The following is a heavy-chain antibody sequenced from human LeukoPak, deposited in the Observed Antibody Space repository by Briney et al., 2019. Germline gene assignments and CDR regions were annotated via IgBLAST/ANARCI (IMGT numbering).Heavy chain of an antibody. D-gene: IGHD4-23*01. CDR3: AKDRGPGVRWYYYYMDV. CDR2: IRYDGSNK. J-gene: IGHJ6*03. Sequence: PGGSLRLSCAASGFTFSSYAMHWVRQAPGKGLEWVSFIRYDGSNKYYADSVKGRFTISRDNSKNTLYLQMNSLRAEDTAVYYCAKDRGPGVRWYYYYMDVWGKGTTVTISS. CDR1: GFTFSSYA. V-gene: IGHV3-30*02.